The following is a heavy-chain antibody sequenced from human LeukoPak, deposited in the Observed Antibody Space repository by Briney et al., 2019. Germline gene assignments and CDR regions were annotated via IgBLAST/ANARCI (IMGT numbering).Heavy chain of an antibody. V-gene: IGHV3-7*05. CDR3: ARDGVGSIKAFDI. D-gene: IGHD3-3*01. CDR1: GFTFRSYW. J-gene: IGHJ3*02. Sequence: PGGSLRLSCEASGFTFRSYWMSWVRQAPGKGLEWVANIKHDGSERYYVDSVKGRFTISRDNAKNSLYVQMNSLRAEDSAAYYCARDGVGSIKAFDIWGQGTMVTVSS. CDR2: IKHDGSER.